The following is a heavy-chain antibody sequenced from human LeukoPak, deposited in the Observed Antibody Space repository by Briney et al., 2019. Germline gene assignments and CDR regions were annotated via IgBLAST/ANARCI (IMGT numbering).Heavy chain of an antibody. CDR2: IYYSGST. CDR3: ARERGSGSWYQLDY. J-gene: IGHJ4*02. Sequence: SETLSLTCTVSGGSISTYYWSWIRQPPGKGLEWIGYIYYSGSTNYNPSLKSRVTISVDTSKNQFSLKLSSVTAADTAVYYCARERGSGSWYQLDYWGQGTLVTVSS. V-gene: IGHV4-59*01. D-gene: IGHD6-13*01. CDR1: GGSISTYY.